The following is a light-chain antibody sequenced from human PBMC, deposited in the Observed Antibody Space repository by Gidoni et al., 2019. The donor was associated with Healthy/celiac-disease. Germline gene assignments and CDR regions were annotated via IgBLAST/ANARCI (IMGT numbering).Light chain of an antibody. CDR1: QSVSSSY. CDR2: GAS. Sequence: EIVLTQSPGTLSLSPGERATLSCRASQSVSSSYLAWYQQKPGQAPRLLIYGASSRATGIPDRFSGSGYGTDFTRTISRLEPEDVAVYYCQQYGSSPRTFXQXTKVEIK. V-gene: IGKV3-20*01. CDR3: QQYGSSPRT. J-gene: IGKJ1*01.